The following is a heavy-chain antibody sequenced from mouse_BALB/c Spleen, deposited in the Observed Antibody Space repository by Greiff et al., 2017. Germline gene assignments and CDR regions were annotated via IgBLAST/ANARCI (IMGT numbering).Heavy chain of an antibody. D-gene: IGHD1-2*01. CDR2: IFPGTGTT. J-gene: IGHJ1*01. V-gene: IGHV1S132*01. CDR1: GYTFTSYW. CDR3: ARSALGTTATSWYFDV. Sequence: VQLQQSGAELVKPGASVKLSCKTSGYTFTSYWIQWVKQRPGQGLGWIGEIFPGTGTTYYNEKFKGKATLTIDTSSSTAYMQLSSLTSEDSAVYFCARSALGTTATSWYFDVWGAGTTVTVSS.